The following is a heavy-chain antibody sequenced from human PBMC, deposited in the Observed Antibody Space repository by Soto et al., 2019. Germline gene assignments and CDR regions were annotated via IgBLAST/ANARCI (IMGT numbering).Heavy chain of an antibody. V-gene: IGHV3-30*18. J-gene: IGHJ6*02. CDR1: GFTFSSYG. D-gene: IGHD2-2*01. Sequence: PGGSLRLSCAASGFTFSSYGMHWVRQAPGKGLEWVAVISYDGSNKYYADSVKGRFTISRDHSKYTLYLQMNSLRSEDTAAYYCAKDDLRGVVPAANSYYHSYGMDFWGQGTTVTVSS. CDR3: AKDDLRGVVPAANSYYHSYGMDF. CDR2: ISYDGSNK.